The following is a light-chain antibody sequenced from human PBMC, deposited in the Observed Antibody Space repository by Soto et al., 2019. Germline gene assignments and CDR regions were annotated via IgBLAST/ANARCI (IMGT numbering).Light chain of an antibody. CDR2: VGTGGIVG. Sequence: QAVVTQPPSASASLGASVTLTCTLSSGYSNDKEDWYQQRPGKGPRFVMRVGTGGIVGSKGDGIPDRFSVLGSGLNRYLTIKNIQEEDESDYHCGADHGSGSNFVVVFGGGTKVTVL. J-gene: IGLJ2*01. CDR3: GADHGSGSNFVVV. CDR1: SGYSNDK. V-gene: IGLV9-49*01.